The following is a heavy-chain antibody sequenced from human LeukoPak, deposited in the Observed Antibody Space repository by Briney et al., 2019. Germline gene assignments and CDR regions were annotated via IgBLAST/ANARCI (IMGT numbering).Heavy chain of an antibody. D-gene: IGHD3-22*01. CDR1: GFTFSSYG. CDR2: IRYDGSNK. CDR3: ARADYYDFHFDY. Sequence: TGGSLRLSCAASGFTFSSYGMHWVRQAPGKGLEWVAFIRYDGSNKYYADSVKGRFTISRDNSKNTLYLQMNSLRAEDTAVYYCARADYYDFHFDYWGQGTLVTVSS. J-gene: IGHJ4*02. V-gene: IGHV3-30*02.